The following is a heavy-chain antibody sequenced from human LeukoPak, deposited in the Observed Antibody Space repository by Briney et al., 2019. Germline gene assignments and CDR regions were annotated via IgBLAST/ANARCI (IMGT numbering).Heavy chain of an antibody. J-gene: IGHJ3*02. V-gene: IGHV4-59*12. CDR3: ARDLNDPDYSNYVRDAFDI. CDR2: ICYSGST. CDR1: GGSISSYY. Sequence: PSETLSLTCTVSGGSISSYYWSWTRQPPGKGLEWIGYICYSGSTNYNPSLKSRVTMSVDTSKNQFSLKLSSVTAADTAVYYCARDLNDPDYSNYVRDAFDIWGQGTMVTVSS. D-gene: IGHD4-11*01.